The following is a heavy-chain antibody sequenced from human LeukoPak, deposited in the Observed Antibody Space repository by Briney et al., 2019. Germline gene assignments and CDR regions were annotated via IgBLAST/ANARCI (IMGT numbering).Heavy chain of an antibody. CDR2: ISAYKGNT. CDR1: GYTFSTYG. V-gene: IGHV1-18*01. CDR3: ARDLYYYGSGSYYDVFDV. D-gene: IGHD3-10*01. Sequence: ASVKVSCKASGYTFSTYGISWVRQAPGQGLEWMGWISAYKGNTYYAQKLQRRVTMTTDTSTSTAYMELRSPRSDDTAIYYCARDLYYYGSGSYYDVFDVWGQGTMVTVSS. J-gene: IGHJ3*01.